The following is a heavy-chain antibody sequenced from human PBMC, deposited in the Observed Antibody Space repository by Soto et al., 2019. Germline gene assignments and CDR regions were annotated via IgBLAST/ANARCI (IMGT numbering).Heavy chain of an antibody. J-gene: IGHJ6*02. CDR2: IWYDGSNK. V-gene: IGHV3-33*01. CDR1: GFTFSSYG. CDR3: ARSHSSYWNYFYYGMDV. D-gene: IGHD1-1*01. Sequence: GGSLRLSCAASGFTFSSYGMHWVRQAPGKGLEWVAVIWYDGSNKYYADSVKGRFTISRDDSKNTLYLQMNSLRAEDTAVYYCARSHSSYWNYFYYGMDVWGQGTTVTVSS.